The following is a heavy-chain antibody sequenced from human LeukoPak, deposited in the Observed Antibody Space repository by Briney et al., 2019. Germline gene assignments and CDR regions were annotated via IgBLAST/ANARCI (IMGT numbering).Heavy chain of an antibody. J-gene: IGHJ4*02. Sequence: GSLRLSCAASGFTFSSHWMSWVRRTPGQGLEWVAHINQDGSEKYYVDSVRGRFTISRDNAKNSLHLQMNSLRAEDTAVYYCARDKVTYWGQGTLVTVSS. V-gene: IGHV3-7*01. CDR1: GFTFSSHW. CDR3: ARDKVTY. CDR2: INQDGSEK.